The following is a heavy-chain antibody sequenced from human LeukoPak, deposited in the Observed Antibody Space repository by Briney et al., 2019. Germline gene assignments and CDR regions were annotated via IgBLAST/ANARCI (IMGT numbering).Heavy chain of an antibody. CDR2: VIPIFGTT. CDR3: ARGGYNSGDNYYFYYLDV. CDR1: ADTFSTYT. V-gene: IGHV1-69*15. J-gene: IGHJ6*03. Sequence: GSCVKVSCKASADTFSTYTISWVRQAPGQGLDWMGRVIPIFGTTTYAPNFQGRVTITADESTSTVYMELRSLTSQDTAVYFCARGGYNSGDNYYFYYLDVWGNGTTVTVSS. D-gene: IGHD5-18*01.